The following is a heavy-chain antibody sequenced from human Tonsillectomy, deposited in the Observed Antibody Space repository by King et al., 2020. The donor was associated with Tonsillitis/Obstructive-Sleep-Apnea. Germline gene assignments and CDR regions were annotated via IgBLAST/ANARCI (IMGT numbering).Heavy chain of an antibody. D-gene: IGHD2-2*01. Sequence: QVQLQESGPGLVKPSGTLSLTCAVSGGSISSSNWWSWVRQPPGKGLEWIGKIYHSGCTDYNPSLTSRVTISVDKSKNHFSLRLSSVTAADTAVYYCARGYCSSPSCHGDDAFDIWGQGTKVTVSS. CDR3: ARGYCSSPSCHGDDAFDI. CDR1: GGSISSSNW. V-gene: IGHV4-4*02. J-gene: IGHJ3*02. CDR2: IYHSGCT.